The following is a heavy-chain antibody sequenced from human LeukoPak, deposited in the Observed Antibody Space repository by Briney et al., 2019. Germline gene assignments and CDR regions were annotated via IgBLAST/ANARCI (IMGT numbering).Heavy chain of an antibody. J-gene: IGHJ4*02. CDR3: ARDGWYEGYYYGSGRWVKGYFDY. CDR1: GFTFSSYW. V-gene: IGHV3-7*01. CDR2: IKQDGSEK. Sequence: GSLRLSCAASGFTFSSYWMSWVRQAPGKGLEWVANIKQDGSEKYYVDSVKGRFTISRDNAKNSLYLQMNSLRAEDTAVYYCARDGWYEGYYYGSGRWVKGYFDYWGQGTLVTVSS. D-gene: IGHD3-10*01.